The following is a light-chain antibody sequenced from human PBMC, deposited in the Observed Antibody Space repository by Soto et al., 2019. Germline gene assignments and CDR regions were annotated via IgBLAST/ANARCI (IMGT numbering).Light chain of an antibody. Sequence: EIVLTQSPATLSLSPGERATLSCRASQSVSTYLAWYQQKPGQAPRLLIYDASNRAAGIPARFSASGSGTDFPLAISSLEPEDFSIFYCQQRSTWPLTFGQGTKVEIK. J-gene: IGKJ1*01. CDR2: DAS. CDR3: QQRSTWPLT. CDR1: QSVSTY. V-gene: IGKV3-11*01.